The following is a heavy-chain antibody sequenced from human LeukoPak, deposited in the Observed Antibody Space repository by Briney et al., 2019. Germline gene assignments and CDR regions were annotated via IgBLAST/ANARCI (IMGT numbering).Heavy chain of an antibody. CDR3: ARAYYYDSSTSENAFDI. CDR1: GGSISSSNW. CDR2: IYHSGST. J-gene: IGHJ3*02. Sequence: PSETLSLTCAVSGGSISSSNWWSWVRQPPGQGLEWIGEIYHSGSTNYNPSLKSRVTISVDKSKNQFSLKLSSVTAADTAVYYCARAYYYDSSTSENAFDIWGQGTMVTVSS. V-gene: IGHV4-4*02. D-gene: IGHD3-22*01.